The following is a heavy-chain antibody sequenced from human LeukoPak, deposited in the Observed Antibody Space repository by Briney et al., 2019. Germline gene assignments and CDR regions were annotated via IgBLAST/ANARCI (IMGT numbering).Heavy chain of an antibody. J-gene: IGHJ4*02. D-gene: IGHD3-3*01. CDR3: ATVPFYDFWSGYFPYFDY. Sequence: GGSLRLSCAASGFTVSSNYMSWVRQAPGKGLEWVSVIYSGGSTYYADSVKGRFTISRDNSKNTLYLQMNSLRAEDTAVYYCATVPFYDFWSGYFPYFDYWGQGTLVTVSS. CDR2: IYSGGST. V-gene: IGHV3-53*01. CDR1: GFTVSSNY.